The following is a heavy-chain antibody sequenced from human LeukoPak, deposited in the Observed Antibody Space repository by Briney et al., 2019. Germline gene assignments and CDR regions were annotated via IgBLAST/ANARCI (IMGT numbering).Heavy chain of an antibody. CDR1: GYTFTGYY. D-gene: IGHD6-13*01. CDR2: INPNSGGT. Sequence: GASVKVSCKASGYTFTGYYMHWVRQAPGQGPEWMGWINPNSGGTNYAQKFQGRVTMTRDTSISTAYMELSRLRSDDTAVYYCAREVATITVAAAGGIDYWGQGTLVTVSS. J-gene: IGHJ4*02. CDR3: AREVATITVAAAGGIDY. V-gene: IGHV1-2*02.